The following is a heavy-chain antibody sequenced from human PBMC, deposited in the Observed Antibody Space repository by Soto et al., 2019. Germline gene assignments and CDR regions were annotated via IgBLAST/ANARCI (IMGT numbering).Heavy chain of an antibody. J-gene: IGHJ5*02. Sequence: QVQLQESGPGLVKPSQTLSLTCTVSGGSISSGGYYWSWIRQHPGKGLEWIGYIYYSGSTYYNPSLQSRLTISVDTSKNQYSLKPSPVTAADTAVYYCARTSYDSSATAPDPWAQGTLVTVSS. CDR3: ARTSYDSSATAPDP. CDR2: IYYSGST. CDR1: GGSISSGGYY. V-gene: IGHV4-31*03. D-gene: IGHD3-22*01.